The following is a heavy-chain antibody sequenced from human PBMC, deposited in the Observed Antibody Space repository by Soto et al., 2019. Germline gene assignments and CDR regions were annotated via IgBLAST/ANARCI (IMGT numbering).Heavy chain of an antibody. V-gene: IGHV1-69*13. J-gene: IGHJ3*02. D-gene: IGHD4-17*01. CDR1: GGTFSSYA. CDR3: ARGGDYGDVDAFDI. CDR2: IIPIFGTA. Sequence: ASVKVSCKASGGTFSSYAISWVRQAPGQGLEWMGGIIPIFGTANYAQKFQGRVTITADESTSTAYMELSSLRSEDTAVYYCARGGDYGDVDAFDIWGQGTMVTV.